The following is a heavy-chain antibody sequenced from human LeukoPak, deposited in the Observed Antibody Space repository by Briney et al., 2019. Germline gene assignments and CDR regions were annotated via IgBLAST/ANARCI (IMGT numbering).Heavy chain of an antibody. J-gene: IGHJ4*02. D-gene: IGHD6-13*01. V-gene: IGHV3-74*01. CDR3: ALQRTLWQQLLDY. Sequence: GGSLRLSCAASGFTFSSYWMHWVRQVPGKGLAWVSRINSDGSSINYADSVKGRFTISRDNAKNTLYLQMNSLRAEDTAVYYCALQRTLWQQLLDYWGQGTLVTVSS. CDR2: INSDGSSI. CDR1: GFTFSSYW.